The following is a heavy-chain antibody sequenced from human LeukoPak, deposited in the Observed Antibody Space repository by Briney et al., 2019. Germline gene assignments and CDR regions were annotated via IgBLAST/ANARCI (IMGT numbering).Heavy chain of an antibody. D-gene: IGHD5-18*01. CDR2: IYSGGST. CDR3: AKDPTTGRSYGYYFDY. V-gene: IGHV3-53*01. Sequence: GGSLRLSCAASGFTVSSNYMSWVRQAPGKGLEWVSVIYSGGSTYYADSVKGRFTISRDNSKNTLFLQMNSLRAEDTAVYYCAKDPTTGRSYGYYFDYWGQGTLVTVSS. CDR1: GFTVSSNY. J-gene: IGHJ4*02.